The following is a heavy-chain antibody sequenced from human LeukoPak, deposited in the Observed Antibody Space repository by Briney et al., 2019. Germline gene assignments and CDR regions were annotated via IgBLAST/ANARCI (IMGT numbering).Heavy chain of an antibody. J-gene: IGHJ4*02. D-gene: IGHD2-15*01. CDR1: GFTFSSYW. CDR2: INSDGSST. Sequence: GGSLRLSCAASGFTFSSYWMHWVRQAPGKGLVWVSRINSDGSSTSYADSVKGRFTISRDNAKNTLYLQMNSLRAEDTAVYYCASGPKRITPFDYWGQGTLVTVSS. V-gene: IGHV3-74*01. CDR3: ASGPKRITPFDY.